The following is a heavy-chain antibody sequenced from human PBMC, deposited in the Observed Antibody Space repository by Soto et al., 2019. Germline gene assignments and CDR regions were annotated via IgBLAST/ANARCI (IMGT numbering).Heavy chain of an antibody. CDR2: TSGSGDNT. D-gene: IGHD5-12*01. CDR3: AKGYYSGYDLAYFDY. CDR1: GFSFDDYA. V-gene: IGHV3-23*01. J-gene: IGHJ4*02. Sequence: EVQLLESGGGLVQPGGSLRLSCAASGFSFDDYAMTWVRQAAGKGLEWVSATSGSGDNTYYADSVKGRFTISRDNSKNTLYLQLNSLRAEDTAVYYSAKGYYSGYDLAYFDYWGQGTLVTVSS.